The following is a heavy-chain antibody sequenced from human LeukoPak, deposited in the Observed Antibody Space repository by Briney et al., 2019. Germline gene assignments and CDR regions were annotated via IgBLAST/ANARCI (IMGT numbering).Heavy chain of an antibody. CDR2: IYYSGCT. V-gene: IGHV4-39*01. CDR3: ARQIQLWAFDY. J-gene: IGHJ4*02. Sequence: PSETLSLTCTVSGGSISSSSYYWGWIRQPPGKGLEWIGSIYYSGCTYYNPSLKSRDTISVGTSKNQFSLKLSSVTAADTAVYYCARQIQLWAFDYWGQGTLVTVSS. D-gene: IGHD5-18*01. CDR1: GGSISSSSYY.